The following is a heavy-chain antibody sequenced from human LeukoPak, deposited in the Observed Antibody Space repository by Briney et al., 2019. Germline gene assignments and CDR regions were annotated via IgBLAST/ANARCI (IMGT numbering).Heavy chain of an antibody. J-gene: IGHJ4*02. V-gene: IGHV3-23*01. D-gene: IGHD1-26*01. Sequence: PGGSLRLSCAASGFFVGSNSMSWVRQAPGKGLEWVSGIGGSGGDTYYTDSVKGRFTISRDNSKNTLNLQMNSLTADDTAVYYCAKGQGGRYYFDDWGQGTLVTVSS. CDR1: GFFVGSNS. CDR3: AKGQGGRYYFDD. CDR2: IGGSGGDT.